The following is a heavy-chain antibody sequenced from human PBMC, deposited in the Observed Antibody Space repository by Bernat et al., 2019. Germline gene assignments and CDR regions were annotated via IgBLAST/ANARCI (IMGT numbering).Heavy chain of an antibody. D-gene: IGHD4-17*01. CDR3: AKELRSSENWFDP. CDR1: AFTFSTYA. J-gene: IGHJ5*02. CDR2: ISGSGFST. V-gene: IGHV3-23*01. Sequence: VHLLESGGGLVQPGGSLRLSCSASAFTFSTYAINWVRQAPGKGLEWVSTISGSGFSTYYADSVKGRFTISRDNSKNTLSLQMNSLRAEDTAVYYCAKELRSSENWFDPWGQGTLVTVSS.